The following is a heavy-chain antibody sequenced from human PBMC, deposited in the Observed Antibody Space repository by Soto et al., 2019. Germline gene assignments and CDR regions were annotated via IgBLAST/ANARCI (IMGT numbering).Heavy chain of an antibody. CDR1: GYIFNGYG. CDR2: ISPYNGHT. J-gene: IGHJ6*02. V-gene: IGHV1-18*04. Sequence: QIQLVQSGGEVKKPGASVNLSCKASGYIFNGYGISWVRQAPGQGLEWMGWISPYNGHTEYSQSLQGRLTVTADTSTTTVYVELRSLRPDDTAVYYGARGGSGYHTGRGFAGAMDVWGQGTTVTVSS. CDR3: ARGGSGYHTGRGFAGAMDV. D-gene: IGHD3-3*01.